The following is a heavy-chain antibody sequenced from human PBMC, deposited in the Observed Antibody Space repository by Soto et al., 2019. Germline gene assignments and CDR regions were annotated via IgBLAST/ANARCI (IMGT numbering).Heavy chain of an antibody. Sequence: GGSLRLSCAASGFTFSSYSMNWVRQAPGKGLEWVSSISSSSSYIYYADSVKGRFTISRDNAKNSLYLQMNSLRAEDTAVYCCARDRWDDVLMVHASRAGGGSYNWFDPSGQGTLVTVS. V-gene: IGHV3-21*01. CDR1: GFTFSSYS. J-gene: IGHJ5*02. CDR2: ISSSSSYI. CDR3: ARDRWDDVLMVHASRAGGGSYNWFDP. D-gene: IGHD2-8*01.